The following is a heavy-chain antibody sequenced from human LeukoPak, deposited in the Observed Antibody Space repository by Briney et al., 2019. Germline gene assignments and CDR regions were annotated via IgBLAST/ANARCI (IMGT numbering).Heavy chain of an antibody. CDR2: INSDGSST. CDR3: ARDSIAARPGGWFDP. V-gene: IGHV3-74*01. CDR1: GFTFSSYW. Sequence: GGSLRLSCAASGFTFSSYWMHWVRQAPGKGLVWVSRINSDGSSTSYADSVKGRYTISRDNAKNTLYLQMNSLRAEDTAVYYCARDSIAARPGGWFDPWGQGTLVTVSS. J-gene: IGHJ5*02. D-gene: IGHD6-6*01.